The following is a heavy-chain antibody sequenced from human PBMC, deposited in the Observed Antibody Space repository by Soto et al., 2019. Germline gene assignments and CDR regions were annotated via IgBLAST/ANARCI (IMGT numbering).Heavy chain of an antibody. CDR3: ARESGGATATLDYYYFYMDV. J-gene: IGHJ6*03. CDR2: INPNGGVT. Sequence: QVQLVQSGAEVRKPGASVTVSCRSSGDSFNDYYIHWGRQAPGQGFEWMGWINPNGGVTKYAQKFQGWVSMTRDTSIRTVYMQLSRLRSDDTAVYSCARESGGATATLDYYYFYMDVWGTGTTVTVSS. V-gene: IGHV1-2*04. CDR1: GDSFNDYY. D-gene: IGHD5-12*01.